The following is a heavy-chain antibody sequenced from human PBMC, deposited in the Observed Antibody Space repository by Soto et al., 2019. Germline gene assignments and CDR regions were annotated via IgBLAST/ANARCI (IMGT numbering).Heavy chain of an antibody. CDR2: FDPEDGET. Sequence: GASVKVSCKVSGYTLTELSMHWVRQAPGKGLEWMGGFDPEDGETIYAQKFQGRVTMTEDTSTDTAYMELSSLRSEDTAVYYCATDKVDYGSGKNGMDVWGQGTTVTVSS. CDR3: ATDKVDYGSGKNGMDV. D-gene: IGHD3-10*01. J-gene: IGHJ6*02. CDR1: GYTLTELS. V-gene: IGHV1-24*01.